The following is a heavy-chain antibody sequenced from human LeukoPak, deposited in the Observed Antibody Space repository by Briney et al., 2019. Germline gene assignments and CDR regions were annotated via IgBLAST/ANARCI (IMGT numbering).Heavy chain of an antibody. V-gene: IGHV3-23*01. J-gene: IGHJ4*02. Sequence: GGSLRLSCAASGFTFSGHAMGWVRQAPGKGLEWVSSITGSGGGTYYGDSVKGRFTISRDNSKNTLYLQMTSLRAEDTAIYYCAKLKWLTTGNFDYWGQGTLVTVSS. CDR1: GFTFSGHA. D-gene: IGHD5-12*01. CDR3: AKLKWLTTGNFDY. CDR2: ITGSGGGT.